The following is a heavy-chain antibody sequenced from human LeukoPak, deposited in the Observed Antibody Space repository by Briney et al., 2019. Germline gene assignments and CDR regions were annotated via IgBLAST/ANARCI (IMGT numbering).Heavy chain of an antibody. CDR3: ATYSGSYFDY. J-gene: IGHJ4*02. CDR2: IYHSGST. D-gene: IGHD1-26*01. Sequence: SETLSLTCAVSGGSISSSNWWSWARQPPRKGLEWIGEIYHSGSTNYKPSLKSRVTISVDKSKNQFSLKLSSVTAADTAVYYCATYSGSYFDYWGQGTLVTVSS. CDR1: GGSISSSNW. V-gene: IGHV4-4*02.